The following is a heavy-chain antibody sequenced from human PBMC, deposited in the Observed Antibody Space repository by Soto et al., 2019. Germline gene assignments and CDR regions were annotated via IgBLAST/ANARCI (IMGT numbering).Heavy chain of an antibody. V-gene: IGHV2-5*02. D-gene: IGHD4-17*01. J-gene: IGHJ5*02. CDR1: GFSLNTSGVG. CDR3: AHRQGDYDEGP. CDR2: IYWDDDK. Sequence: QITLKESGPTLVKPTQTLTLTCSFSGFSLNTSGVGVGWIRQPPRKALEWLALIYWDDDKRYSPSLESRLTITKDTSKNQVVLTMTNMDPVDTATYYCAHRQGDYDEGPWGQGTLVTVSS.